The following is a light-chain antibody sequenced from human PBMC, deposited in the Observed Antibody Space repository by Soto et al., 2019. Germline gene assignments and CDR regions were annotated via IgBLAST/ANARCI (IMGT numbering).Light chain of an antibody. CDR3: QQYGSSPPLS. CDR2: GAS. Sequence: EIVLTQSPGTLSLSQGERASLSCRAIQSVSSSYLAWYQQKPGQAPRLLIYGASSRATGIPDRFSGSGSGTDFTLTISRLEPEDFAVYYCQQYGSSPPLSFGGGTIVDI. CDR1: QSVSSSY. V-gene: IGKV3-20*01. J-gene: IGKJ4*01.